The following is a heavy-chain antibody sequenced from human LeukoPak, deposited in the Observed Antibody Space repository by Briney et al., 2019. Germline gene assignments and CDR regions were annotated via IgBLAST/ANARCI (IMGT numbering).Heavy chain of an antibody. CDR3: AKLAVVNGY. J-gene: IGHJ4*02. V-gene: IGHV3-74*01. CDR1: GFTFSRYW. Sequence: QAGGSLRLSCAASGFTFSRYWMHWVRQAPGKGLVWVSRINSDGSSTSYADSVKGRFTISRDNSKNTLYLQLNSLRAEDTAVYYCAKLAVVNGYWGQGTLVTVSS. CDR2: INSDGSST. D-gene: IGHD3-22*01.